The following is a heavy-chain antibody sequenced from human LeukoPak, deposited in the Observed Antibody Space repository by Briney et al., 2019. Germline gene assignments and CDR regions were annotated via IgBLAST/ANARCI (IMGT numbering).Heavy chain of an antibody. J-gene: IGHJ4*02. D-gene: IGHD3-10*01. CDR1: GFTFSSYA. Sequence: PGGSLRLSCAASGFTFSSYAMHWVRQAPGKGLEGVAVISYDGSNKYYADSVKGRFTISRDNSKNTLYLQMNSLRAEDTAVYYCARAMTMVRGPNYWGQGTLVPVSS. CDR3: ARAMTMVRGPNY. CDR2: ISYDGSNK. V-gene: IGHV3-30*04.